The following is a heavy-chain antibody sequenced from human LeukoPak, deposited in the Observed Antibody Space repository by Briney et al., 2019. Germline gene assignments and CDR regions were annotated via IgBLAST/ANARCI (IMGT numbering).Heavy chain of an antibody. V-gene: IGHV4-59*01. CDR1: GGSISSYY. D-gene: IGHD3-3*01. J-gene: IGHJ5*02. CDR2: IYYSGST. Sequence: SETLSLTCTVSGGSISSYYWSWIRQPPGKGLEWIGYIYYSGSTNYNPSLKSRVTISVDTSKNQFSLKLSSVTAADTAVYYCARGQSDDFWSGYYTCWFDPWGQGTLVTVSS. CDR3: ARGQSDDFWSGYYTCWFDP.